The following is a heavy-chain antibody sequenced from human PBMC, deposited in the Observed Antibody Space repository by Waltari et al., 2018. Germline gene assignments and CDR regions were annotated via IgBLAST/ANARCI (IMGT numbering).Heavy chain of an antibody. CDR2: IKQDGSEK. V-gene: IGHV3-7*01. J-gene: IGHJ6*03. CDR3: ARDDSNYYYYYMDV. Sequence: EVQLVEPGGGLVQPGGSLRLSCAASGFTFSSYWMSWVRQAPGKGLEWVANIKQDGSEKYYVDSVKGRFTISRDNAKNSLYQMNSLRAEDTAVYYCARDDSNYYYYYMDVWGKGTTVTVSS. CDR1: GFTFSSYW.